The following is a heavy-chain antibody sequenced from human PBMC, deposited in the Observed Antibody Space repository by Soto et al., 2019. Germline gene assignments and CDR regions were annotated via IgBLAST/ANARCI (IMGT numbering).Heavy chain of an antibody. D-gene: IGHD3-10*01. Sequence: QVQLQESGPGLVKPSETLSLTCTVSGGSISNYYWSWIRQPPGKGLEWIGYIYYSGISNYNPSLKSRVTISVATSNNQFSLKLSSVTAADTAVYYCTRAGSGGDYVDYWGQGTLVTVSS. V-gene: IGHV4-59*01. CDR3: TRAGSGGDYVDY. CDR2: IYYSGIS. J-gene: IGHJ4*02. CDR1: GGSISNYY.